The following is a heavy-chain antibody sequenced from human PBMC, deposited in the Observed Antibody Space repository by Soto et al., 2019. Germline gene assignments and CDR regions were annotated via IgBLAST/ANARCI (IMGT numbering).Heavy chain of an antibody. D-gene: IGHD4-17*01. V-gene: IGHV4-31*03. CDR1: GGSISSGGYY. Sequence: QVQLQESGPGLVKPSQTLSLTCTVSGGSISSGGYYWSWIRQHPGKGLEWIGYIYYSGSTYYNPSLKSRVTISVDTSKNQFSLKLSSVTAADTAVSYCARDGSLHYGDPSRAFDIWGQGTMVTVSS. CDR2: IYYSGST. J-gene: IGHJ3*02. CDR3: ARDGSLHYGDPSRAFDI.